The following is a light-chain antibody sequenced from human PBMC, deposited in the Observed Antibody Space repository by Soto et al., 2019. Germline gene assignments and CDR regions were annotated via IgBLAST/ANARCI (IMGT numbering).Light chain of an antibody. CDR2: GTS. CDR3: QQYGSSLYT. V-gene: IGKV3-20*01. CDR1: QSVDSNY. Sequence: ENVLTQSPGTLSLSPGERATLSCMASQSVDSNYLAWYQQKPGQAPRLLVYGTSSRATGIPDRFSGSGSGTDFTLTINRLEPEDFAVYYCQQYGSSLYTFGQGTKLEIK. J-gene: IGKJ2*01.